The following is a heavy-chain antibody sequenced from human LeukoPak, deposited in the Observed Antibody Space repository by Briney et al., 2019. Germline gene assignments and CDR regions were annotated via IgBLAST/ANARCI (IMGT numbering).Heavy chain of an antibody. CDR1: GGSISSYY. CDR3: ARHDGIADAFDI. CDR2: IYYSGST. Sequence: PSETLSLTCTVSGGSISSYYWSWIRQPPGKGLEWIGYIYYSGSTNYNPSLKSRVTISVDTSKNQFSLKLSSVTAADTAVYYCARHDGIADAFDIWGQGTMATVSS. D-gene: IGHD6-13*01. V-gene: IGHV4-59*08. J-gene: IGHJ3*02.